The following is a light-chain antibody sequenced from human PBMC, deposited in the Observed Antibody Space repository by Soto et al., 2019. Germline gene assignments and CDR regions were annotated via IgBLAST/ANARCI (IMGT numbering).Light chain of an antibody. CDR1: SSDVGSYNL. Sequence: QSALTQPASVSGSPGQSITISCTGTSSDVGSYNLVSWYQQHPGKAPKLMIYEVSKRPSGVSNRFSGSKSGNTASLTISGLQAEDEADYYCCSYAGSSTSHVVFGGGTQLTGL. CDR3: CSYAGSSTSHVV. CDR2: EVS. V-gene: IGLV2-23*02. J-gene: IGLJ2*01.